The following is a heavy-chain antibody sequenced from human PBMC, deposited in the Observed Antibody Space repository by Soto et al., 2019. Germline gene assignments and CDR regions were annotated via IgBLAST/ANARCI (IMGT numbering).Heavy chain of an antibody. V-gene: IGHV5-51*01. D-gene: IGHD2-8*02. CDR1: GYSFTSYW. CDR2: IYPGDSDT. J-gene: IGHJ6*02. Sequence: GESVKISCKGSGYSFTSYWIGWVRQMPGKGLEWMGIIYPGDSDTRYSPSFQGQVTISADKSISTAYLQWSSLKASDTAMYYCPRPDAPSTVSGEYYYGMDVWGQGTTVTVSS. CDR3: PRPDAPSTVSGEYYYGMDV.